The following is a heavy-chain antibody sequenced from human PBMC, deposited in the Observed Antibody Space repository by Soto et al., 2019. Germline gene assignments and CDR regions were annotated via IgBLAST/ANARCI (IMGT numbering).Heavy chain of an antibody. CDR1: GGSISSGCYS. Sequence: PSETLSLTCAVSGGSISSGCYSWSWIRQPPGKGLEWIGNIYYSGSTYYNPSLKSRVTISVDRSKNQFYLKLSSVTAADTAVYYCARGYYDSSGYYGMDVWGQGTTVTVSS. CDR3: ARGYYDSSGYYGMDV. D-gene: IGHD3-22*01. CDR2: IYYSGST. J-gene: IGHJ6*02. V-gene: IGHV4-30-2*01.